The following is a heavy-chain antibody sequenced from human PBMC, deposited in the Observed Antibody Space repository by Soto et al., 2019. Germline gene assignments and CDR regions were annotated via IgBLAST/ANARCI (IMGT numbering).Heavy chain of an antibody. V-gene: IGHV4-34*01. D-gene: IGHD4-17*01. CDR2: INHTGGT. CDR1: GGSFSGYY. Sequence: QVQLQQWGAGLLKPSETLSLTCAVYGGSFSGYYWSWVRQPQGTGLEWIGEINHTGGTNYHPTLKSRLTISVTTAKNQVSRTLTSVTAAETAVYCCAGGKTTGLVDSWGQGTLVPVSP. CDR3: AGGKTTGLVDS. J-gene: IGHJ4*02.